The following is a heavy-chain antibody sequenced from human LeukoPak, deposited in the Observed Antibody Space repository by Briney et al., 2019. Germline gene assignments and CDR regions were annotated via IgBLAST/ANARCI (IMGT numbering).Heavy chain of an antibody. V-gene: IGHV1-2*02. CDR1: GYTLSGYY. J-gene: IGHJ4*02. CDR2: INPNSGGT. Sequence: ASVKVSCKASGYTLSGYYIHWVRQAPGQGLEWMGWINPNSGGTNYAQKFQGRVTMIRATSISTAYMELSRLRSDDTAVYYCATVGFRDNFDYWGQGTLVTVSS. D-gene: IGHD3-10*01. CDR3: ATVGFRDNFDY.